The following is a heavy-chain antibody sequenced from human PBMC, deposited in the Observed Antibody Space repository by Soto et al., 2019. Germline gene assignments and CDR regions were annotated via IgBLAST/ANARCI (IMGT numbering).Heavy chain of an antibody. CDR1: GGSFSGYY. V-gene: IGHV4-34*01. CDR3: ARASSYYYGMDV. CDR2: INHSGST. D-gene: IGHD2-2*01. Sequence: XGTLSLTCAVYGGSFSGYYWSWIRQPPGKGLEWIGEINHSGSTNYNPSLKSRVTISVDTSKNQFSLKLSSVTAADTAVYYCARASSYYYGMDVWGQGTTVTVSS. J-gene: IGHJ6*02.